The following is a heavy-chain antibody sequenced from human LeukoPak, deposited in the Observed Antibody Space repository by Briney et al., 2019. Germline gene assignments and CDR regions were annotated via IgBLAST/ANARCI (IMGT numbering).Heavy chain of an antibody. D-gene: IGHD5-18*01. CDR1: GFTFSSYD. CDR3: ALSYGRGLNYVYGMDV. J-gene: IGHJ6*02. CDR2: IDTVGDT. V-gene: IGHV3-13*01. Sequence: PGGSLRLSCAASGFTFSSYDMHWVRQATGKGLEWVAAIDTVGDTYYPDSVKGRFTISRENAKNSFYLQMNSLRAGDTAVYYCALSYGRGLNYVYGMDVWGQGTTVTVSS.